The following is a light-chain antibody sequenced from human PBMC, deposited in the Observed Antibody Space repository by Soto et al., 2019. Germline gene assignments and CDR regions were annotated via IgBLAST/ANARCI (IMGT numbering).Light chain of an antibody. CDR1: SSDVGGYNF. V-gene: IGLV2-14*03. J-gene: IGLJ1*01. CDR2: DVS. Sequence: QSALTQPASVSGSPGQSITISCTGTSSDVGGYNFVSWYQQHPGKAPKLLIYDVSDRPSGVSNRFSGSKSGNTASLTISGLQAEDEADYYCNSYTSSSTSYVFGSGTKVTV. CDR3: NSYTSSSTSYV.